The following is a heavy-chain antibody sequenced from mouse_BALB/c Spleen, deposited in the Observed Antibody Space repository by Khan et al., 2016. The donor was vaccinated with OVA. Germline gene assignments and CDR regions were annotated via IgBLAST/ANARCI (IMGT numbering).Heavy chain of an antibody. D-gene: IGHD1-1*01. J-gene: IGHJ4*01. CDR3: ARDPYYYGSKYSMDY. Sequence: EVELVESGGGLVQPGGSLKLSCAASGFTFSSYGMSWVRQTPDKRLELVATINSNGGSTYYPDSVKGRFTISRDNAQNTLFLQMSSLKSEDTTMYYCARDPYYYGSKYSMDYWGQGTSGTVSS. CDR1: GFTFSSYG. CDR2: INSNGGST. V-gene: IGHV5-6-3*01.